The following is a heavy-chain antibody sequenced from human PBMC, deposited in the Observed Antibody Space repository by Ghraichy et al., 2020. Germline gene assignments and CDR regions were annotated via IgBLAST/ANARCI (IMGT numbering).Heavy chain of an antibody. CDR3: ARGAPKRNHAFDI. J-gene: IGHJ3*02. V-gene: IGHV4-59*01. D-gene: IGHD1-14*01. Sequence: SETLSLTCTVSGGSISSYYWSWIRQPPGKGLEWIGYIYYSGSTNYNPSLKSRVTISVDTSKNQFSLKLSSVTAADTAVYYCARGAPKRNHAFDIWGQGTMVTVSS. CDR2: IYYSGST. CDR1: GGSISSYY.